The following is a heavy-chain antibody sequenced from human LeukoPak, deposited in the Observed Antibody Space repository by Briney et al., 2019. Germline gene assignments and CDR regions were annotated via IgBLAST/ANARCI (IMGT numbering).Heavy chain of an antibody. J-gene: IGHJ4*02. D-gene: IGHD3-3*01. CDR3: TTDIHDFWSGPFDY. Sequence: GGSLRLSCAASGFTFTSAWMSWVRQAPGKGLEWVGRIKSKTDGGTTDYAAPVKGRFTISRDDSKNTLYLQMNSLKTEDTAVYYCTTDIHDFWSGPFDYWGQGTLVTVSS. CDR2: IKSKTDGGTT. V-gene: IGHV3-15*01. CDR1: GFTFTSAW.